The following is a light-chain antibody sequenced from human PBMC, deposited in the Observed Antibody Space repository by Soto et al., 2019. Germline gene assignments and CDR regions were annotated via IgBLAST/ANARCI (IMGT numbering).Light chain of an antibody. CDR3: QQYNSYSPT. CDR1: QSISSL. J-gene: IGKJ5*01. Sequence: DIQMTQSPSTLSASVGDRVTITCRASQSISSLLAWYQQKPGKAPKLLIYDASSLESGVPSRFSGSGSGTEFTLTISSLQPDDFATYYCQQYNSYSPTFGQGTRLEI. CDR2: DAS. V-gene: IGKV1-5*01.